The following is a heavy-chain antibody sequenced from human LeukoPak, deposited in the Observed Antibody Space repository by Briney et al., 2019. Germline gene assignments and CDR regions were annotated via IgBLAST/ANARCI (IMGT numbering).Heavy chain of an antibody. V-gene: IGHV1-2*06. Sequence: GASVKVSCKASGYTFTGYYMHWVRQAPGQGLEWMGRINPNSGGTNYAQKFQGRVTMTRDTSISTAYMELSRLRSDDTAVYYCARQGEMATILFNYWGQGTLVTVSS. CDR1: GYTFTGYY. CDR3: ARQGEMATILFNY. CDR2: INPNSGGT. J-gene: IGHJ4*02. D-gene: IGHD5-24*01.